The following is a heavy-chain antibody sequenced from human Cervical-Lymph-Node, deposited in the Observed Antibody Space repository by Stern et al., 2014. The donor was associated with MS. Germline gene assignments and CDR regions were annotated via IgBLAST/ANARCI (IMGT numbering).Heavy chain of an antibody. D-gene: IGHD3-10*01. CDR2: IDWDDDK. CDR3: ARTRVGEGHYFDY. V-gene: IGHV2-70*01. CDR1: GFSLSTSGMC. Sequence: ESGPALVKPTQTLTLTCTFSGFSLSTSGMCVSWIRQPPGKALEWLALIDWDDDKYYSTSLETRITTSKETTKNTVLLQLPNMAPVDTATYSCARTRVGEGHYFDYWGQGTLVTVSS. J-gene: IGHJ4*02.